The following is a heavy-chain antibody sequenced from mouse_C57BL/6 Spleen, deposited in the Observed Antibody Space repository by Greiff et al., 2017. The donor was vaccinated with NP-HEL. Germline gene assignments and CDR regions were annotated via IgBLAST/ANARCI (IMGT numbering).Heavy chain of an antibody. Sequence: QVQLQQPGAELVKPGASVKLSCKASGYTFTSYWMHWVKQRPGQGLEWIGMIHPNSGSTNYNEKFKSKATLTVDKSSSTAYMRLSSLTSEDSAVYYCARRPAPYDYDVAWFAYWGQGTLVTVSA. V-gene: IGHV1-64*01. CDR1: GYTFTSYW. CDR2: IHPNSGST. CDR3: ARRPAPYDYDVAWFAY. D-gene: IGHD2-4*01. J-gene: IGHJ3*01.